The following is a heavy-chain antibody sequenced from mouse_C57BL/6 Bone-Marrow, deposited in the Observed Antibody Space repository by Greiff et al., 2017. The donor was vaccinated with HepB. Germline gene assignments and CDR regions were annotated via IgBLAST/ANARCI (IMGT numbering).Heavy chain of an antibody. CDR2: IDPSDSYT. V-gene: IGHV1-59*01. CDR3: ARQLWSLYYFDY. CDR1: GYTFTSYW. J-gene: IGHJ2*01. D-gene: IGHD1-1*02. Sequence: QVQLKEPGAELVRPGTSVKLSCKASGYTFTSYWMHWVKQRPGQGLEWIGVIDPSDSYTNYNQKFKGKATLTVDTSASTAYMQLSSLTSEDSAVYYCARQLWSLYYFDYWGHGTTLTVSS.